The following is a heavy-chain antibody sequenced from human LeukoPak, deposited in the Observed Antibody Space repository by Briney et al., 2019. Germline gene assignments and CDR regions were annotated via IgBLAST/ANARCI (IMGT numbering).Heavy chain of an antibody. V-gene: IGHV1-2*06. D-gene: IGHD6-13*01. CDR1: GYTFTGYY. J-gene: IGHJ6*03. Sequence: ASVKVSCKASGYTFTGYYMHWVRQAPGQGLEWMGRINPNSGGTNYAQKFQGRVTMTRDTSISTACMELSRLRSDDTAVYYCAGPSKGIAAAAYYYYYYMDVWGKGTTVTVSS. CDR2: INPNSGGT. CDR3: AGPSKGIAAAAYYYYYYMDV.